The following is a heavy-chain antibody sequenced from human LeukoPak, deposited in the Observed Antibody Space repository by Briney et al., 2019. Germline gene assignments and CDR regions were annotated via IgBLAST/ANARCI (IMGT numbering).Heavy chain of an antibody. J-gene: IGHJ4*02. CDR1: GFTFSSYA. Sequence: GRSLRLSCAASGFTFSSYAMHWVRQAPGKGLEWVAVISYDGSNKYYADSVKGRFTISRDNSKNTLYLQMNSLRADDTAVYYCARGGYQGLRYFDPHEIFDYWGQGTLVTVSS. CDR2: ISYDGSNK. V-gene: IGHV3-30*04. D-gene: IGHD3-9*01. CDR3: ARGGYQGLRYFDPHEIFDY.